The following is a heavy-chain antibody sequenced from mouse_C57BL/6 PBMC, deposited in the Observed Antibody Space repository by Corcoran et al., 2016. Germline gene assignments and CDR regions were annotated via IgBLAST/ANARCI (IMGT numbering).Heavy chain of an antibody. J-gene: IGHJ2*01. Sequence: EVQLQQSGPELVKPGASVKISCKASGYTFTDYYMNWVKQSHGKSLEWIGDINPNNGGTSYNQKFKGKATLTVDKSSSTAYMELRSLTSEDSAVYYGARRGLTGRYFDYWGQGTTLTVSS. CDR2: INPNNGGT. CDR1: GYTFTDYY. V-gene: IGHV1-26*01. D-gene: IGHD4-1*01. CDR3: ARRGLTGRYFDY.